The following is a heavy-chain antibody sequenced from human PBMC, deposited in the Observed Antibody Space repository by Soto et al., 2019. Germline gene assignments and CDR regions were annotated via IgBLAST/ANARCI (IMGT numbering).Heavy chain of an antibody. CDR2: IYYSGST. Sequence: SETLSLTCTVSGGSSSSGDYYWSWIRQPPGKGLEWIGYIYYSGSTYYNPSLKSRVTISVDTSKNQFSLKLSSVTAADTAVYYCAREVPDYYDSSGYYFQHWGQGTLVTVSS. CDR1: GGSSSSGDYY. J-gene: IGHJ1*01. V-gene: IGHV4-30-4*01. D-gene: IGHD3-22*01. CDR3: AREVPDYYDSSGYYFQH.